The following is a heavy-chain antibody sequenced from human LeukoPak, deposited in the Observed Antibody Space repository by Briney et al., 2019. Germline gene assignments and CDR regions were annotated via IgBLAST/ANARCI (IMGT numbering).Heavy chain of an antibody. D-gene: IGHD1-26*01. CDR1: GGPINYYY. V-gene: IGHV4-59*12. J-gene: IGHJ4*02. CDR3: ARGGSHFDY. CDR2: ISNGGTT. Sequence: SETLSLTSTGSGGPINYYYWSWIRQPPGEGLEWIGYISNGGTTNYNPSLKSRVTISVDKSKNQFSLRLSSVTAADTAVYYCARGGSHFDYWGQGTLVTVSS.